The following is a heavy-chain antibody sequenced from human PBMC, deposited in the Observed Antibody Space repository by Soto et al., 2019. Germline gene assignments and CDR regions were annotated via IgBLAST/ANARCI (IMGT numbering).Heavy chain of an antibody. V-gene: IGHV2-5*02. D-gene: IGHD2-15*01. CDR2: IYWDDDK. J-gene: IGHJ3*02. CDR1: GFSLSTSGVG. Sequence: QITLKESGPTVVKPTQTLTLTCTFSGFSLSTSGVGVGWIRQPPGKALEWLALIYWDDDKRYSPSLKSRLTIPRTPSKTPVVLTMTNMDPVDTATYYCAHPTEPGSIAFDIWDQGAMVTVSS. CDR3: AHPTEPGSIAFDI.